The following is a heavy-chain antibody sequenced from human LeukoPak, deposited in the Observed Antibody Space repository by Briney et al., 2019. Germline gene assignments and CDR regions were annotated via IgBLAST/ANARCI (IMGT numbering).Heavy chain of an antibody. Sequence: ASVKVSCKASGYTFTSCYMHWVRQAPGQGLEWMGIINPSGGSTSYAQKFQGRVTMTRDTSTSTVYMELSSLRSEDTAVYYCARDGEIVVVPAAIRYYYYYGMDVWGQGTTVTVSS. J-gene: IGHJ6*02. CDR3: ARDGEIVVVPAAIRYYYYYGMDV. CDR1: GYTFTSCY. V-gene: IGHV1-46*01. D-gene: IGHD2-2*02. CDR2: INPSGGST.